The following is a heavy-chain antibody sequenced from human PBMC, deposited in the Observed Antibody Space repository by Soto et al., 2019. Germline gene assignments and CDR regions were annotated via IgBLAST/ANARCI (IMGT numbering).Heavy chain of an antibody. CDR3: ARKRYCSSTSCQAINYYYYGMDV. Sequence: ASVKVSCKASGYTFTSYAMHWVRQAPGQRLEWMGWINAGNGNTKYSQKFQGRVTITRDTSASTAYMELSSLRSEDTAVYYCARKRYCSSTSCQAINYYYYGMDVWGQGTTVTVSS. CDR1: GYTFTSYA. D-gene: IGHD2-2*01. J-gene: IGHJ6*02. CDR2: INAGNGNT. V-gene: IGHV1-3*01.